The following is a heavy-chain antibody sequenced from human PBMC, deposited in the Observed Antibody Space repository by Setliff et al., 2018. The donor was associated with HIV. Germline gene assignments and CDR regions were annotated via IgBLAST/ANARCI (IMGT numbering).Heavy chain of an antibody. J-gene: IGHJ4*02. Sequence: PGGSLRLSCAASGFAFSRYAMHWVRQAPGKGLEWLTFIRYDGTDTYYTDSVQGRFTISRDNAKNTLYLQMNSLRAEDTGVYYCHSGYDTEEQSYFDYWGQGALVTVSS. V-gene: IGHV3-30*02. CDR3: HSGYDTEEQSYFDY. CDR2: IRYDGTDT. CDR1: GFAFSRYA. D-gene: IGHD5-12*01.